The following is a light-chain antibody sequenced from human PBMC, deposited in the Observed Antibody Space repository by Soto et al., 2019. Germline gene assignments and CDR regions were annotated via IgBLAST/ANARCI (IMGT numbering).Light chain of an antibody. Sequence: EMVLTQSPGTLSLSPGERATLSCRASQSVSSSYLAWYQQKPGQAPRLLIYGASSRDTGIPDRLSGSGSGTAFTLTISRLEPEDFAVYYCQQYGSSPRTFGQGTKLEL. CDR3: QQYGSSPRT. CDR2: GAS. CDR1: QSVSSSY. V-gene: IGKV3-20*01. J-gene: IGKJ1*01.